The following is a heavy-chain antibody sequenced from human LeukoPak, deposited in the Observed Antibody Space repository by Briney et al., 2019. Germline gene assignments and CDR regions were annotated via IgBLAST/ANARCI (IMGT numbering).Heavy chain of an antibody. D-gene: IGHD1-7*01. CDR3: ARAGRGSDEGPMELDY. CDR1: GGTFSSYA. Sequence: SVKVSCKASGGTFSSYAISWVRQAPGQGLEWRGGIIPIFGTANYAQKFQGRVTITADESTSTAYMELSSLRSEDTAVYYCARAGRGSDEGPMELDYWGQGTLVTVSS. J-gene: IGHJ4*02. CDR2: IIPIFGTA. V-gene: IGHV1-69*13.